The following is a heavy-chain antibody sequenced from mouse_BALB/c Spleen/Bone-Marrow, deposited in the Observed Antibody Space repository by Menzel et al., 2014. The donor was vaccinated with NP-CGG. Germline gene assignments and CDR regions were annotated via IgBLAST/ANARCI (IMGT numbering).Heavy chain of an antibody. J-gene: IGHJ4*01. Sequence: VQLQQSGPEVVRPGVSVKISCKGSGYTFXDYAMHWVKQSHAKSLEWIGVISTYNGNTSYNQKFKGKATMTVDKSSSTAYMELARLTSEDSAIYYCARRGWLLPYYYAMDYWGQGTSVTVSS. D-gene: IGHD2-3*01. CDR2: ISTYNGNT. CDR3: ARRGWLLPYYYAMDY. V-gene: IGHV1-67*01. CDR1: GYTFXDYA.